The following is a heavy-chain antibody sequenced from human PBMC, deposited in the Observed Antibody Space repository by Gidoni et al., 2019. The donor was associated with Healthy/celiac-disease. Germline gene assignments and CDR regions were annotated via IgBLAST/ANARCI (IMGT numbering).Heavy chain of an antibody. CDR1: GFTFSSYS. V-gene: IGHV3-21*01. CDR2: ISSSSSYI. Sequence: EVQLVESGGGLVKPGGSLRLSCAASGFTFSSYSMNWVRQAPGKGLEWVSSISSSSSYIYYADSVKGRFTISRENAKNALYLQMNSLRAEDTAVYYCARDLTGLRIFDYWGQGTLVTVSS. J-gene: IGHJ4*02. CDR3: ARDLTGLRIFDY. D-gene: IGHD7-27*01.